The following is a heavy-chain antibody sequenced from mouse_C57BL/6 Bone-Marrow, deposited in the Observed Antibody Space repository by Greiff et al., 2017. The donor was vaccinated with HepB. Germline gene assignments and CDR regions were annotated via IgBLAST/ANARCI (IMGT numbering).Heavy chain of an antibody. CDR2: ISNLAYSI. V-gene: IGHV5-15*01. Sequence: DVMLVESGGGLVQPGGSLKLSCAASGFTFSDYGMAWVRQAPRKGPEWVAFISNLAYSIYYADTVTGRFTISRENAKNTLYLEMSSLRSEDTAMYYCARGSPYDYDGMDYWGQGTSVTVSS. CDR3: ARGSPYDYDGMDY. J-gene: IGHJ4*01. CDR1: GFTFSDYG.